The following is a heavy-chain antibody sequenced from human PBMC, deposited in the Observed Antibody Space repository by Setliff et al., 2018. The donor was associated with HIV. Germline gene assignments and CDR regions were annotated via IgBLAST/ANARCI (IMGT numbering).Heavy chain of an antibody. CDR2: IGGSTGST. CDR1: GFAFDNYC. Sequence: GGSLRLSCAASGFAFDNYCMTWVRQAPGKGLEWVSAIGGSTGSTYYADSVKGRFTISTGNSKNTLYLQMNSLRAEDTAVYYCAKPLTQWGVSPYHYAVDVWGQGTTVTVSS. J-gene: IGHJ6*02. D-gene: IGHD1-26*01. V-gene: IGHV3-23*01. CDR3: AKPLTQWGVSPYHYAVDV.